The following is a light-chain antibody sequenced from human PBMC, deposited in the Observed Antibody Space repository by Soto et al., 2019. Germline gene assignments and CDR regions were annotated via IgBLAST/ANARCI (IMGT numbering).Light chain of an antibody. J-gene: IGKJ2*01. Sequence: EIVLTQSPGTLSLSPVERATLSCRASQSVSSSYLAWYQQKPGQAPRLLIYGASSRATGIPDRFSGSGSGTDFTLTISRLEPEDFAVYYCQQHGSSPPYTFGQGTKLEIK. CDR1: QSVSSSY. CDR3: QQHGSSPPYT. V-gene: IGKV3-20*01. CDR2: GAS.